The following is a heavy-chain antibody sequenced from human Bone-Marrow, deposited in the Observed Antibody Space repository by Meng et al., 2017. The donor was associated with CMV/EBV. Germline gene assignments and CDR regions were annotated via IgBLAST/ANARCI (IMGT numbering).Heavy chain of an antibody. CDR2: IYHSGGT. CDR1: GYSISSGYY. Sequence: SETLSLTCTVSGYSISSGYYWGWIRQPPGKGLEWIGSIYHSGGTNYNPSLKSRVTISVDTSKNQFSLKLSSVTAADTAVYYCARLNRYCSSTSCYAPDAFDIWGQGTMVTVSS. D-gene: IGHD2-2*01. V-gene: IGHV4-38-2*02. CDR3: ARLNRYCSSTSCYAPDAFDI. J-gene: IGHJ3*02.